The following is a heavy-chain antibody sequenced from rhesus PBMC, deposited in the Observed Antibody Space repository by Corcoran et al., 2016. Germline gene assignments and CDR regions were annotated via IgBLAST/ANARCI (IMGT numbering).Heavy chain of an antibody. Sequence: EVQLVQSGAEVKRPGESLRISCKTSGYSFTSCWISWVRQMPGNGLEGRGSINPGDSDTRYNPSFQGHGTISADKSISTTYLQWSSLKASDTATYYCAKDDWNYPNRFDVWGPGVLVTVSS. V-gene: IGHV5S1*01. CDR1: GYSFTSCW. D-gene: IGHD1-26*01. J-gene: IGHJ5-1*01. CDR2: INPGDSDT. CDR3: AKDDWNYPNRFDV.